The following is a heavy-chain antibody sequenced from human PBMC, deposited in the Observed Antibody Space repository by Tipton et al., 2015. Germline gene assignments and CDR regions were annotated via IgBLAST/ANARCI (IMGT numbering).Heavy chain of an antibody. J-gene: IGHJ3*02. CDR3: AREGVAIFGVIVNAFDI. Sequence: GLVKPSQTLSLTCVISGDSVSSNSAAWNWIRQSPSRGLEWLGRTYYRSRWYDDYALSVKGRIRISPDTSKNQFSRHLDSVTPEDTALYYCAREGVAIFGVIVNAFDIWGQGTPVTVSS. V-gene: IGHV6-1*01. CDR2: TYYRSRWYD. D-gene: IGHD3-3*01. CDR1: GDSVSSNSAA.